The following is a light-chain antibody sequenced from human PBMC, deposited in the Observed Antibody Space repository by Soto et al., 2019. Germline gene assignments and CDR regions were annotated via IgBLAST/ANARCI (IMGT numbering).Light chain of an antibody. CDR3: QQYDNLPPYT. CDR2: DAS. Sequence: DIQMTQSPSSLSASVGDRVTITCQASRAISVYLNWYQQKPGKPPKLLVYDASNLQTGGPSRFSGSGSGTHFTFTISGLQPEDIATYYCQQYDNLPPYTFGQGTKLDIK. V-gene: IGKV1-33*01. CDR1: RAISVY. J-gene: IGKJ2*01.